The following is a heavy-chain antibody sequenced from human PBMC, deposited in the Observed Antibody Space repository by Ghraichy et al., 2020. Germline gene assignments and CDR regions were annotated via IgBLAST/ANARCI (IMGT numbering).Heavy chain of an antibody. Sequence: SETLSLTCTVSGGSIRSHYWSWIRQPAGEGLDWIGYIYETGSTDYNPSLKSRVTISLDTSKNQFSLKVTSVTAADTAGYYCARVGYDNWSYFDHWGQGILVTVSS. CDR3: ARVGYDNWSYFDH. J-gene: IGHJ4*02. V-gene: IGHV4-59*11. D-gene: IGHD1-1*01. CDR1: GGSIRSHY. CDR2: IYETGST.